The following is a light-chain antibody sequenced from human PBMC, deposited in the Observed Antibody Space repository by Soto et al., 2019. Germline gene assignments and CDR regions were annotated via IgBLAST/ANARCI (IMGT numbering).Light chain of an antibody. V-gene: IGKV3-20*01. CDR2: DAS. CDR1: QTVRNNY. J-gene: IGKJ4*01. CDR3: QQFSSHPLT. Sequence: EFVFTQSPGTLSLSPGERATLSCRASQTVRNNYLAWYQQKPGQAPRLLIYDASSRATGIPDRFSGGGSGTDFTLTISRLEPEDFAVYYCQQFSSHPLTFGGGTKVDIK.